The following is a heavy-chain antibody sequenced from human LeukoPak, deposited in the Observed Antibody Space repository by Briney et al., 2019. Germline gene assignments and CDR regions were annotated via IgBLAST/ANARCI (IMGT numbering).Heavy chain of an antibody. CDR2: IYYSGST. D-gene: IGHD3-10*01. CDR1: GGSISSYY. V-gene: IGHV4-59*01. Sequence: SETLSLTCTVSGGSISSYYWSWIRQPPGKGLEWIGYIYYSGSTNYNPSLKSRDTISVDTSKNQFSLKLSSVTAADTAVYYCARGNRMVXGANWFDPWGQGTLVTVSS. J-gene: IGHJ5*02. CDR3: ARGNRMVXGANWFDP.